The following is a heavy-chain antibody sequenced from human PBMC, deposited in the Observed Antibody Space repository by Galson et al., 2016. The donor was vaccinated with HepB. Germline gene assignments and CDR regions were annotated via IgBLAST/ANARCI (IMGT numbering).Heavy chain of an antibody. CDR1: GYTFANYW. D-gene: IGHD2-2*01. CDR3: ARLGDVYCRSTSCYSYFDY. CDR2: IDPGDSDT. Sequence: QSGAEVKKPGESLKISCKGSGYTFANYWIGWVRQMPGKGLEWMGIIDPGDSDTRYSPSFQGQVTISADKAFTTAFLQWSGLKASDTAMYYCARLGDVYCRSTSCYSYFDYWGQGTLVTVSS. V-gene: IGHV5-51*01. J-gene: IGHJ4*02.